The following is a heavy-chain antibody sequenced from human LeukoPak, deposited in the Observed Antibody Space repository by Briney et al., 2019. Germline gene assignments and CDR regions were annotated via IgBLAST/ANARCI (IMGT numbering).Heavy chain of an antibody. J-gene: IGHJ6*03. CDR1: VYTFTSYY. CDR3: ARGYYDSSGYRPRNRPVELYYMDV. CDR2: INPSGGST. D-gene: IGHD3-22*01. Sequence: SSVNVSCKASVYTFTSYYMHWVRQPPGQGLEGMGIINPSGGSTSYAHKFQGRDTMPRDTDTSKVYMELSSLRSEDTAVYYCARGYYDSSGYRPRNRPVELYYMDVWGKGTTVTVSS. V-gene: IGHV1-46*03.